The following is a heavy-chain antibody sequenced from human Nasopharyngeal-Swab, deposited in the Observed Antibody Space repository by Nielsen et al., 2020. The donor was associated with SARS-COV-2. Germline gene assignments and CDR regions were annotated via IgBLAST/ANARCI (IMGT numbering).Heavy chain of an antibody. V-gene: IGHV3-49*04. CDR2: IRNKAYGGTT. J-gene: IGHJ4*02. CDR3: TRNDFWSGYSDY. Sequence: GESLKISCTASGFTFGDYAMSWVRQAPGKGLEWVGFIRNKAYGGTTEYAASVKGRFTISRDDSKSIAYLQMNSLKTEDTAVYYCTRNDFWSGYSDYWGQGTLVTVSS. CDR1: GFTFGDYA. D-gene: IGHD3-3*01.